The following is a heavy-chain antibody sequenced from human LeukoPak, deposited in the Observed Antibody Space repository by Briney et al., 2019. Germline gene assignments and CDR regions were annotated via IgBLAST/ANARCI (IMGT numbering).Heavy chain of an antibody. V-gene: IGHV3-23*01. CDR3: AKSDYYDSSGYIDY. CDR2: ISGSGGST. J-gene: IGHJ4*02. D-gene: IGHD3-22*01. Sequence: GGSLRLSCAASGFTFSTYWMHWVRQAPGKGLEWVSAISGSGGSTYYADSVKGRFTVSRDNSKNTLYLQMNSLRAEDTAVYYCAKSDYYDSSGYIDYWGQGTLVTVSS. CDR1: GFTFSTYW.